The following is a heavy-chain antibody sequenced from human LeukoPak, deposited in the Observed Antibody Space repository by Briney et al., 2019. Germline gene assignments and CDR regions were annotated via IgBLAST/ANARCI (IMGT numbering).Heavy chain of an antibody. CDR1: GFTFSSYW. CDR2: IEPAGSAT. D-gene: IGHD2-15*01. CDR3: GRFGYVAAVDS. V-gene: IGHV3-7*01. Sequence: GGSLRLSCTAPGFTFSSYWMTWVRQAPGKGLEWVANIEPAGSATYYVDSVKGRFTISRDNAKNLLYLQMNSLRAEDSAVYHCGRFGYVAAVDSWGQGALVTVSS. J-gene: IGHJ4*02.